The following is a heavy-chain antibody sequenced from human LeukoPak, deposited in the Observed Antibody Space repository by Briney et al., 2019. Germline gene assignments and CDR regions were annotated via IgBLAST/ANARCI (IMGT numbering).Heavy chain of an antibody. V-gene: IGHV3-21*04. J-gene: IGHJ4*02. CDR3: ARVGYDYVWGSYRYTGFDY. D-gene: IGHD3-16*02. Sequence: ANSMKGRFTISRDNAKDSLYLQMNSLRAEDTAVYYCARVGYDYVWGSYRYTGFDYWGQGTLVTVSS.